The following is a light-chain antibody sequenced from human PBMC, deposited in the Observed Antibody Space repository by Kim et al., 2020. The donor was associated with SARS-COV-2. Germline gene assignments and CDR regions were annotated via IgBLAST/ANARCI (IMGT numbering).Light chain of an antibody. CDR2: GAS. J-gene: IGKJ2*02. CDR3: QQYGSSPQSGT. CDR1: QSVSSSY. V-gene: IGKV3-20*01. Sequence: EIVLTQSPGTLSLSPGERATLSCRASQSVSSSYLAWYQQKPGQAPRLLIYGASSRATGIPDRFSGSGSGTDFTLTISRLEPEDFAVYYCQQYGSSPQSGTFGQGTKLEI.